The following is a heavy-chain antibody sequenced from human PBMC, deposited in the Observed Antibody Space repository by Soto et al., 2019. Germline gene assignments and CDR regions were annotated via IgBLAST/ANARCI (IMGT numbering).Heavy chain of an antibody. CDR2: IKQGGSEK. J-gene: IGHJ3*02. CDR3: AREGIAVAANDAFDI. V-gene: IGHV3-7*03. D-gene: IGHD6-19*01. CDR1: GFTFSSYW. Sequence: GGSLRLSCAASGFTFSSYWMSWVRQAPGKGLEWVANIKQGGSEKYYVDSVKGRFTISRDNAKNSLYLQMNSLRAEDTAVYYCAREGIAVAANDAFDIWGQGTMVTVSS.